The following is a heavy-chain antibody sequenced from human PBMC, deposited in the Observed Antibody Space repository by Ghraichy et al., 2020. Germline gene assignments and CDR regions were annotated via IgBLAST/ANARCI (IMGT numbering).Heavy chain of an antibody. CDR1: GFTFSSYS. J-gene: IGHJ4*02. CDR2: ISSSSSTI. D-gene: IGHD1-26*01. CDR3: ARGGRVGATSPDYFDY. Sequence: LSLTCAASGFTFSSYSMNWVRQAPGKGLEWVSYISSSSSTIYYADSVKGRFTISRDNAKNSLYLQMNSLRAEDTAVYYCARGGRVGATSPDYFDYWGQGTLVTVSS. V-gene: IGHV3-48*01.